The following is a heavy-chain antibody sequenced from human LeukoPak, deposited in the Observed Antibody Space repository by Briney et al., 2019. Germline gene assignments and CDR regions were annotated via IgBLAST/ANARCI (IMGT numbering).Heavy chain of an antibody. J-gene: IGHJ4*02. CDR2: ISYDGSNK. V-gene: IGHV3-30*18. CDR1: GFTFSSYG. D-gene: IGHD3-10*01. Sequence: GGSLRLSCAASGFTFSSYGMHWVRQAPGKGLEWVAVISYDGSNKYYADSVKGRFTISRDNSKNTLYLQMNSLRAEDTAVYYCAKSRMVRGVIITDYWGQGTLVTVSS. CDR3: AKSRMVRGVIITDY.